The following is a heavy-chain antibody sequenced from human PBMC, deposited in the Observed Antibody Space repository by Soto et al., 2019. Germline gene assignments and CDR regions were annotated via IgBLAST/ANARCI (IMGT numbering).Heavy chain of an antibody. CDR1: GGSISSGGYS. J-gene: IGHJ5*02. CDR2: IYHSGST. V-gene: IGHV4-30-2*01. CDR3: ARVGEYCSGGSCPNWLDP. Sequence: NPSETLSLTCAVSGGSISSGGYSWSWIRQPPGKGLEWIGYIYHSGSTYYNPSLKSRVTISVDRSKNQFSLKLSSVTAADTAVYYCARVGEYCSGGSCPNWLDPWGQGPLVTVYS. D-gene: IGHD2-15*01.